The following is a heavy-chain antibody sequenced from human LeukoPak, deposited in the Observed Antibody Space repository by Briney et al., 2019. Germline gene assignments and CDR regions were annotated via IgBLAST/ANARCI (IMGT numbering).Heavy chain of an antibody. CDR3: ARGRDDFWSGYYTLYYYYGMDV. D-gene: IGHD3-3*01. J-gene: IGHJ6*02. V-gene: IGHV4-34*01. Sequence: PSETLSLTCAVYGGSFSGYYWSWIRQPPGKGLEWIGEINHSGSTNYNPSLKSRVTISVDTSKNQFSLKLSSVTAANTAVYYCARGRDDFWSGYYTLYYYYGMDVWGQGTTVTVSS. CDR1: GGSFSGYY. CDR2: INHSGST.